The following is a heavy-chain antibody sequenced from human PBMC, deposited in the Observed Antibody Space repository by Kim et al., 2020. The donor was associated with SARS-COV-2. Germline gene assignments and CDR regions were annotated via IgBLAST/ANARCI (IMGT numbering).Heavy chain of an antibody. V-gene: IGHV3-9*01. CDR3: AKDRSEIAAAGTHFDY. CDR1: GFTFDDYA. CDR2: ISWNSGSI. Sequence: GGSLRLSCAASGFTFDDYAMHWVRQAPGKGLEWVSGISWNSGSIGYADSVKGRFTISRDNAKNSLYLQMNSLRAEDTALYYCAKDRSEIAAAGTHFDYWGQGTLVTVSS. D-gene: IGHD6-13*01. J-gene: IGHJ4*02.